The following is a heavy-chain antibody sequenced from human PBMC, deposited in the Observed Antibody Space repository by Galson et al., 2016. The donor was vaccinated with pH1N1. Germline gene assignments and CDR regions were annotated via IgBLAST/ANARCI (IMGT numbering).Heavy chain of an antibody. CDR1: GFTLSSYA. CDR3: AKVTDVCTVTRCFPSCMHA. D-gene: IGHD2-2*01. CDR2: ISGSGGTT. Sequence: SLRLSCAASGFTLSSYAMYWVRQAPGKGLEWVSTISGSGGTTHDADSVKGRFTISSDNSKNTLYLQMHILRADDTATYCGAKVTDVCTVTRCFPSCMHAWGQGTTVTVSS. V-gene: IGHV3-23*01. J-gene: IGHJ6*02.